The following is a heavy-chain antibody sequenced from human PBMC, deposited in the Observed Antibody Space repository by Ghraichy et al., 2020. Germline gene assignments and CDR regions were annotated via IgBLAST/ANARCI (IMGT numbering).Heavy chain of an antibody. J-gene: IGHJ6*02. D-gene: IGHD3-10*01. V-gene: IGHV4-34*01. CDR2: INHSGSA. CDR1: GGSISSYY. Sequence: SQTLSLTCTVSGGSISSYYWSWIRQPPGKGLEWIGEINHSGSANYRPSLKSRVTISVDTSKNQFSLKLSSVTAADTGVYYCARVSPIIVRTYNYYYGMDVWGQGTTVTVSS. CDR3: ARVSPIIVRTYNYYYGMDV.